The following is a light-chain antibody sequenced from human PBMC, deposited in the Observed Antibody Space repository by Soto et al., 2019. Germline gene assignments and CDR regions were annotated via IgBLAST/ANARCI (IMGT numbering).Light chain of an antibody. CDR2: EVV. CDR3: SSYTGSDSWV. J-gene: IGLJ3*02. V-gene: IGLV2-14*01. Sequence: QSALTQPASVSGSPGQSITISCTGTTSDVGSYNHVSWYQHHPGKAPKLMIYEVVNRPSGVSNRFSGSKSGNTASLTISGLQPEDEADYYCSSYTGSDSWVLGGGTKPTVL. CDR1: TSDVGSYNH.